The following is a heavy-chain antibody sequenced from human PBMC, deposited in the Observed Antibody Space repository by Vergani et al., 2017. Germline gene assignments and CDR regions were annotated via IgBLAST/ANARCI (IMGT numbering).Heavy chain of an antibody. D-gene: IGHD1-1*01. CDR2: IYAGDSDV. Sequence: EVQLVQSGAEVKKPGESLKISCQGSGYSITNYWIAWVRQRPGKGLEWMGIIYAGDSDVRYNPSFQGQVTISADKSINTAYLEWSSLKVSDTAMYFCARHSTGETGRGFDPWGQGTQVTVSS. CDR3: ARHSTGETGRGFDP. CDR1: GYSITNYW. J-gene: IGHJ5*02. V-gene: IGHV5-51*01.